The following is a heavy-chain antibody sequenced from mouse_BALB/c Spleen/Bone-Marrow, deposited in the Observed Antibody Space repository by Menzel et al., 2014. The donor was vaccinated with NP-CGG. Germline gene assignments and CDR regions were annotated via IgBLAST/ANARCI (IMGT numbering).Heavy chain of an antibody. V-gene: IGHV14-3*02. J-gene: IGHJ3*01. CDR2: IDPANGNT. Sequence: VQLQQSGAELVKPGASVKVSCTASGFNIKDTYMHWVKQRPEQGLEWIGRIDPANGNTKYDPKFQGKATITADTSSNTAYLQLSSLTSEDTAVYYCASYYYGSSLFAYWGQGTLVTVSA. CDR1: GFNIKDTY. CDR3: ASYYYGSSLFAY. D-gene: IGHD1-1*01.